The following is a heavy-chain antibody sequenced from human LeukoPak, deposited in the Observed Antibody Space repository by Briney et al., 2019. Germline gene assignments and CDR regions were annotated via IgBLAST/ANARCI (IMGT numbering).Heavy chain of an antibody. V-gene: IGHV3-11*04. CDR1: GFIFTDHF. CDR3: ARERNLEIAVAGTIFDY. J-gene: IGHJ4*02. CDR2: ISSSGSSI. Sequence: GGSLRLSCATSGFIFTDHFMDWVRQAPGKGLEWVSYISSSGSSIYYADSVKGRFTSSRDNAKNSLYLQMNSLRAEDTAVYYCARERNLEIAVAGTIFDYWGQGTLVTVSS. D-gene: IGHD6-19*01.